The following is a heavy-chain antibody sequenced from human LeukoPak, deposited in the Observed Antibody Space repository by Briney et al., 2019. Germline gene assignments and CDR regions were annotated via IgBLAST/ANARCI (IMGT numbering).Heavy chain of an antibody. J-gene: IGHJ5*02. Sequence: GVSVKVSCKASGYTFTSYYMHWVRQAPGQGLEWMGIINPSGGSTSYAQKFQGRVTMTRDTSTSTVYMELSSLRSEDTAVYYCARFVGSGWYGNWFDPWGQGTLVTVSS. CDR1: GYTFTSYY. D-gene: IGHD6-19*01. V-gene: IGHV1-46*01. CDR3: ARFVGSGWYGNWFDP. CDR2: INPSGGST.